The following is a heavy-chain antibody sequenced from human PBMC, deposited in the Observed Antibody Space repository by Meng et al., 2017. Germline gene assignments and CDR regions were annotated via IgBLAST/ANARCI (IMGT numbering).Heavy chain of an antibody. D-gene: IGHD2-21*01. Sequence: GESLKISCAGSGFTFSNDAMTWVRQTPGKGLEWVSTITGSGSNTYYADSVKGRFTISRDNSNNTLFLQMSGLRAEDTAVYYCAKKEAADWTFYFDCWGQGTLVTVSS. CDR3: AKKEAADWTFYFDC. CDR1: GFTFSNDA. CDR2: ITGSGSNT. J-gene: IGHJ4*02. V-gene: IGHV3-23*01.